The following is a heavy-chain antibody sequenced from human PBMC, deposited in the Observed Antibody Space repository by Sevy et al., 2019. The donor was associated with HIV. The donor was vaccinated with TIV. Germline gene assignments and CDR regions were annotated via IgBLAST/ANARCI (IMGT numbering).Heavy chain of an antibody. Sequence: GGSLRLSCAASGFTFSSYWMSCVRQAPGKGLEWVANIKQDGSEKYYVDSVKGRFTISRDNAKNSLYLQMNSLRAEDTAVYYCASSGHRDIVVVVAATFDYWGQGTLVTVSS. D-gene: IGHD2-15*01. CDR1: GFTFSSYW. CDR2: IKQDGSEK. CDR3: ASSGHRDIVVVVAATFDY. J-gene: IGHJ4*02. V-gene: IGHV3-7*01.